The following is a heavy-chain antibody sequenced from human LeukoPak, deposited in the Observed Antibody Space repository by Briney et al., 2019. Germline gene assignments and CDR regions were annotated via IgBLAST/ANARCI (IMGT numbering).Heavy chain of an antibody. J-gene: IGHJ4*02. V-gene: IGHV3-23*01. CDR3: ARVAHCSGGSCHGPFDY. Sequence: PGGSLRLSCAASGFTFSSYAMSWVRQAPGKGLEWVSAISGSGGSTYYADSVKGRFTISRDNSKNTLYLQMNSLRAEDTAVYYCARVAHCSGGSCHGPFDYWGQGTLVTVSS. D-gene: IGHD2-15*01. CDR1: GFTFSSYA. CDR2: ISGSGGST.